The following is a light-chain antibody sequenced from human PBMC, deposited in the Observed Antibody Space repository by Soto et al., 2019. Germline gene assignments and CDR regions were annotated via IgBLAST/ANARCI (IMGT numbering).Light chain of an antibody. CDR3: QQDNSLYT. CDR1: QSISSW. V-gene: IGKV1-5*03. CDR2: KAS. J-gene: IGKJ2*01. Sequence: DIQMTQSPSTLSAAVGDRVTITCRASQSISSWLAWYQQKPGKAPKLLIYKASSLESGVPSRFSGSGSGTESTLTISSLQPDDFATYYCQQDNSLYTLGQGNKLEIQ.